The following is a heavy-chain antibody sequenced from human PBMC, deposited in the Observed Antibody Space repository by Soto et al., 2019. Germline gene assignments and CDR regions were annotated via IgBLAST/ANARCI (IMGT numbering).Heavy chain of an antibody. CDR2: VKDGGHT. D-gene: IGHD5-12*01. J-gene: IGHJ4*02. Sequence: QVQLQQWGAGLLKPSETLSLNCAVTGGSLSGYYWSWIRQPPGKGLEWIGEVKDGGHTNYSPSLRGRVTISYDPSSHHFPLSLNSVTAADTGVYYCARGQEGVVATHWDQGSLVTVSS. CDR1: GGSLSGYY. V-gene: IGHV4-34*01. CDR3: ARGQEGVVATH.